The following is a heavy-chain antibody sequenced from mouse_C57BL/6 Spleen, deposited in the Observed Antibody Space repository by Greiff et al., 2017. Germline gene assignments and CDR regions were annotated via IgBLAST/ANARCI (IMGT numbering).Heavy chain of an antibody. V-gene: IGHV1-47*01. CDR2: FHPYNDDT. D-gene: IGHD1-1*01. Sequence: VQRVESGAELVKPGASVKMSCKASGYTFTTYPIEWMKQNHGKSLEWIGNFHPYNDDTKYNEKFKGKATLTVEKSSSTVYLELSRLTSDDSAVYYCARSSPYYGSSYVYAMDYWGQGTSVTVSS. CDR1: GYTFTTYP. J-gene: IGHJ4*01. CDR3: ARSSPYYGSSYVYAMDY.